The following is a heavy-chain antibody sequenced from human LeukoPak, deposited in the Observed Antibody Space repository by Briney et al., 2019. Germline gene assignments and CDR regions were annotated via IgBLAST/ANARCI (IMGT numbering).Heavy chain of an antibody. V-gene: IGHV1-2*02. CDR1: GYTLNGHY. CDR3: ASVGVVADYGLDV. J-gene: IGHJ6*02. D-gene: IGHD2-15*01. CDR2: INPNTGAT. Sequence: ASVKVSCKASGYTLNGHYLHWVRQARGQGLEWMGWINPNTGATTYAQRFQGRVTLTRDTSISTAYMDLSRLRPDDTAVYYCASVGVVADYGLDVWGQGTTVTVSS.